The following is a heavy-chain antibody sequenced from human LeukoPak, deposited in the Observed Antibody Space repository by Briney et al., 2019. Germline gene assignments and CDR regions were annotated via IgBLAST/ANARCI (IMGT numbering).Heavy chain of an antibody. J-gene: IGHJ6*03. CDR1: GFAFSSYA. V-gene: IGHV3-30-3*01. CDR3: AKGVTVTTFQYYYYMDV. CDR2: VSYDGGSK. Sequence: GGSLRLSCAASGFAFSSYAMHWVRQGPGKGLEWVALVSYDGGSKYYADSVKGRITISRDNSKNTLYLQMNSLRAEDTAVYYCAKGVTVTTFQYYYYMDVWGKGTTVTVSS. D-gene: IGHD4-11*01.